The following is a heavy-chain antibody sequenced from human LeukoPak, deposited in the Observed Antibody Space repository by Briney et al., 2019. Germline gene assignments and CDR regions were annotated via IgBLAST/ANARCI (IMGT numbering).Heavy chain of an antibody. J-gene: IGHJ4*02. D-gene: IGHD3-3*01. CDR3: AGEGGRLRFLKWLLY. Sequence: GGSLRLSCAASGFTFSSYAMHWVRQAPGKGLEWVAVISYDGSNKYYADSVKGRFTISRDNSKNTLYLQMNSLRAEDTAVYYCAGEGGRLRFLKWLLYWGQGTLVTVSS. V-gene: IGHV3-30-3*01. CDR2: ISYDGSNK. CDR1: GFTFSSYA.